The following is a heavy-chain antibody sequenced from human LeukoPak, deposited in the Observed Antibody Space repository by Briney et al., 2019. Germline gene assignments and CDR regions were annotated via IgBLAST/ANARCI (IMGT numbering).Heavy chain of an antibody. V-gene: IGHV3-23*01. J-gene: IGHJ4*02. CDR2: ISGSGGST. D-gene: IGHD2-21*02. CDR1: GLTSTGYS. CDR3: AKVVVTTFPFFDY. Sequence: GGSLRLSCVVSGLTSTGYSMTWVRQAPGKGLEWVSAISGSGGSTYYADSVKGRFTISRDNSKNTLYLQMNSLRAEDTAVYYCAKVVVTTFPFFDYWGQGTLVTVSS.